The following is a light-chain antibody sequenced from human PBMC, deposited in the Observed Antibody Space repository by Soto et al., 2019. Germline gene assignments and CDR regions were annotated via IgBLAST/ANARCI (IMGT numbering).Light chain of an antibody. CDR3: SSYTSSSTYV. J-gene: IGLJ1*01. CDR2: EVS. Sequence: QSVLSQPNSVSGSTGQSLTVSCTGTISDVGGYNYVSWYQQRPGKAPKLMIYEVSNLPSGVSDRFSGSKSGNTASLTISGLQAEDEADYYCSSYTSSSTYVFGTGTKVSVL. V-gene: IGLV2-14*01. CDR1: ISDVGGYNY.